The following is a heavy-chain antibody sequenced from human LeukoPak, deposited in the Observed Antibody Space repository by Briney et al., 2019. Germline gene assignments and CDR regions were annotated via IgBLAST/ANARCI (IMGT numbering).Heavy chain of an antibody. V-gene: IGHV3-21*06. CDR2: ITSSSSNK. CDR3: ARGLSCSGGRCHYYYYYMDV. Sequence: PGGFLRLSCAASGFTFSSYGMNWVRQAPGKGLEWVSSITSSSSNKYYADSVKGRFTISRDNAKNSLFLQMNSLRAEDTAVYYCARGLSCSGGRCHYYYYYMDVWGKGTTVTVSS. J-gene: IGHJ6*03. D-gene: IGHD2-15*01. CDR1: GFTFSSYG.